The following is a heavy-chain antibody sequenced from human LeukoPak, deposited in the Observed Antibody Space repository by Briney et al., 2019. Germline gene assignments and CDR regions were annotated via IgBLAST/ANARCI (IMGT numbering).Heavy chain of an antibody. J-gene: IGHJ6*03. D-gene: IGHD6-13*01. CDR2: IRSKANSYAT. Sequence: GGSLRLSCAASGFTFSGSAMHWVRQASGKGLEWVGRIRSKANSYATAYAASVKGRFTISRDDSKNTAYLQMNSLRAEDTAVYYCARVAVVAAAGYYYYYYMDVWGKGTTVTISS. V-gene: IGHV3-73*01. CDR3: ARVAVVAAAGYYYYYYMDV. CDR1: GFTFSGSA.